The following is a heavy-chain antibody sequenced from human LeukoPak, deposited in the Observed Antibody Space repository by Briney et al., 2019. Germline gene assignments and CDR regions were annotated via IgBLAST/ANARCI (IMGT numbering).Heavy chain of an antibody. CDR2: IYYSGST. CDR1: GGSISSGDYY. Sequence: SETLSLTCTVSGGSISSGDYYWSWIRQPPGKGLEWIGYIYYSGSTYYNPSLKSRVTISVDTSKNQFSLKLSSVTAADTAVYYCAKSNDSGGYFDYWGQGTLVTVSS. D-gene: IGHD4-23*01. J-gene: IGHJ4*02. V-gene: IGHV4-30-4*01. CDR3: AKSNDSGGYFDY.